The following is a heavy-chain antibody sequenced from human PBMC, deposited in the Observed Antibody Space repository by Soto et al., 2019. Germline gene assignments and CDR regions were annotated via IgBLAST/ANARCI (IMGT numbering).Heavy chain of an antibody. CDR2: ISYDGSNK. D-gene: IGHD6-13*01. V-gene: IGHV3-30-3*01. J-gene: IGHJ3*01. CDR3: AKDQGIAASHGID. Sequence: GGSLRLSCAASGFTFSSYAMHWVRQAPGKGLEWVAVISYDGSNKYYADSVKGRFTISRDNSKNTLYLQVNSLTTEDTAVYYCAKDQGIAASHGIDWGQGTMVTVSS. CDR1: GFTFSSYA.